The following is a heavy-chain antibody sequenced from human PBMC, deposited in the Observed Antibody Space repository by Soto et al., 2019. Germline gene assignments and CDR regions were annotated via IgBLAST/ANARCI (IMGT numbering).Heavy chain of an antibody. V-gene: IGHV1-18*01. CDR3: ADAREAYPHY. D-gene: IGHD2-2*02. J-gene: IGHJ4*02. CDR2: ISAYNGNK. Sequence: QVQLGQSGAEVKKPGASVKVSCKASGYTFTSYVISWVRQAPGQGLEWMGWISAYNGNKNYAQKLQGRVTLTTDASTSTAYMELSSLRSHDTAVYYCADAREAYPHYWGQGTLVTVSS. CDR1: GYTFTSYV.